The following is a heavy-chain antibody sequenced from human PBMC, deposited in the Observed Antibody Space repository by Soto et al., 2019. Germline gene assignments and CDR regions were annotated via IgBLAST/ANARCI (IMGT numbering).Heavy chain of an antibody. D-gene: IGHD2-8*01. CDR3: ARAGVAANGKYYFDY. Sequence: EVQLVESGGGLVQPGGSLRLSCAASGFTVSSHYMSWVRQAPGKGLEWVSIIYSGGATYHADSVKGRFTISRDNSKNTLYLQMNSLRAEDTAVYYCARAGVAANGKYYFDYWGQGTLVTVSS. CDR1: GFTVSSHY. V-gene: IGHV3-66*01. J-gene: IGHJ4*02. CDR2: IYSGGAT.